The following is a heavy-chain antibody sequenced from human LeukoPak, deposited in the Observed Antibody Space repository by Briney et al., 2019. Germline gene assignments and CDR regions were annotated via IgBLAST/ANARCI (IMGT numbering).Heavy chain of an antibody. D-gene: IGHD6-13*01. J-gene: IGHJ4*02. Sequence: GGSLRLSCAASGFTFSSYAMSWVRQAPGKGLEWVSAISGSGGSTYYADSVKGRFTIPRDNSKNTLYLQMNSLRAEDTAVYYCATYSSSWYCLDYWGQGTLVTVSS. CDR3: ATYSSSWYCLDY. CDR2: ISGSGGST. CDR1: GFTFSSYA. V-gene: IGHV3-23*01.